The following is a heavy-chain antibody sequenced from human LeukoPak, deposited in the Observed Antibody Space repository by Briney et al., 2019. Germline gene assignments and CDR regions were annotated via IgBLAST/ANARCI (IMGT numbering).Heavy chain of an antibody. D-gene: IGHD3-16*02. CDR3: ARGPITFGGVIAYFDY. J-gene: IGHJ4*02. CDR2: IIPIFGTA. Sequence: GASVKVSCKASGGTFSSYAISWVRQAPGQGLEWMGGIIPIFGTANYAQKFQGRVTITADESTSTAYMELSSLRSEDTAVYYCARGPITFGGVIAYFDYWGQGTLVTVSS. V-gene: IGHV1-69*13. CDR1: GGTFSSYA.